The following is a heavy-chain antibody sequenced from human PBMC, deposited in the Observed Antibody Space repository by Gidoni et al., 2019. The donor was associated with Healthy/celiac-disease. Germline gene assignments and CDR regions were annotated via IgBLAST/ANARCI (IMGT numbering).Heavy chain of an antibody. V-gene: IGHV3-23*01. CDR3: ATRYGGGYYYGMDV. D-gene: IGHD3-16*01. Sequence: EVQLLASGGGLLQPGGSLRLSCAASGFAFSSYAMSWVRQAPGQGLEWVSAISGSGGSTYYADSVKGRFTISRDNSKNTLYLQMNRLRAEDTAVYYCATRYGGGYYYGMDVWGQGTTVTVSS. CDR2: ISGSGGST. J-gene: IGHJ6*02. CDR1: GFAFSSYA.